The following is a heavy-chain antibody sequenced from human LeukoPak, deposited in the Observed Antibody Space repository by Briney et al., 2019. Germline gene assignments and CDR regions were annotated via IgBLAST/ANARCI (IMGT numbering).Heavy chain of an antibody. CDR1: GFTFISYA. Sequence: GGSLRLSCAASGFTFISYAMHWVRQAPGKGLERVAVISYDGSNKSYADSVKGRFTISRDNSKNTVYLQVNSLRAEDTAVYYCARFRTWGDKAFDYWGQGTLVTVSS. CDR3: ARFRTWGDKAFDY. CDR2: ISYDGSNK. D-gene: IGHD2-21*02. V-gene: IGHV3-30*04. J-gene: IGHJ4*02.